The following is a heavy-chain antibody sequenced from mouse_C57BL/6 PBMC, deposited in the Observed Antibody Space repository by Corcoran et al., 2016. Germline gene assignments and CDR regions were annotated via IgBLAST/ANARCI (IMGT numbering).Heavy chain of an antibody. CDR3: ARRGYGSYYFDY. CDR1: GYTFTTYG. V-gene: IGHV9-3*01. Sequence: QIQLVQSGPELKKPGETVKISCKASGYTFTTYGMSWVKQAPGKGLKWMGWINTYSGVPTYADDFKGRFAFSLETSVSTAYLQINNLKNEDTATYFCARRGYGSYYFDYWGQGTTLTVSS. CDR2: INTYSGVP. D-gene: IGHD2-2*01. J-gene: IGHJ2*01.